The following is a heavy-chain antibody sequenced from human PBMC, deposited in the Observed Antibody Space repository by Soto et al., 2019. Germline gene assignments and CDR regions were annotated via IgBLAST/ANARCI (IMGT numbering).Heavy chain of an antibody. CDR3: ARGAPIMVRGVIITWNWFDP. D-gene: IGHD3-10*01. V-gene: IGHV1-69*01. CDR2: IIPIFGTA. J-gene: IGHJ5*02. CDR1: GVTFSSYA. Sequence: QVQLVQSGAEVKKPGSSVKVSCKASGVTFSSYAISWVRQAPGQGLEWMGGIIPIFGTANYAQKFQGRVTITADESTSTAYMELSSLRAEDTDVYYCARGAPIMVRGVIITWNWFDPWGQGPLVTVSS.